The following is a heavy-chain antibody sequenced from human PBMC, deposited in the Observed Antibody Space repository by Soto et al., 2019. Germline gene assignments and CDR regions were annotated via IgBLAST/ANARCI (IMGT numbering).Heavy chain of an antibody. CDR3: AKYCSSTTCRSFDY. J-gene: IGHJ4*02. D-gene: IGHD2-2*01. V-gene: IGHV3-53*01. CDR2: IYSDGST. Sequence: PGGSLRLSCAASGFTVSSDYMGWVRQAPGKGLEWVSLIYSDGSTYYVDSVKGRFTTSRDNSKNTLFLQMNSLRAEDTAVYYCAKYCSSTTCRSFDYWGQGTLVTVSS. CDR1: GFTVSSDY.